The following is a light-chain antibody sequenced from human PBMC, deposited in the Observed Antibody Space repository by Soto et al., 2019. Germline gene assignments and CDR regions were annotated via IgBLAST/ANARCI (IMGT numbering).Light chain of an antibody. CDR3: QQYNNYATWT. CDR2: DAS. Sequence: DIQMTQSPSTLSGAVGYRVTITCRASQTISSWLAWYQQKPGKAPKVLIWDASSLQRGVPSRFSGSGSGTEFTLTISSLQPDDFATYYCQQYNNYATWTFGQGTTVDIK. J-gene: IGKJ1*01. V-gene: IGKV1-5*01. CDR1: QTISSW.